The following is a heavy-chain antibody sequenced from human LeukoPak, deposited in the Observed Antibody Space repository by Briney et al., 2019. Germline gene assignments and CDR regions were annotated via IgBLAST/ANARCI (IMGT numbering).Heavy chain of an antibody. CDR3: ARGRLIVTEPAMNQYYMDV. V-gene: IGHV4-59*01. CDR2: IYYTGST. D-gene: IGHD2-2*01. Sequence: SETLSLTRTVSGGSISNYYWSWIRQPPRKGLEWIGYIYYTGSTNYNPSLKSRVTISTDPSKNQFSLTLSSVTAADTTVYYCARGRLIVTEPAMNQYYMDVWGNGTTVTVSS. J-gene: IGHJ6*03. CDR1: GGSISNYY.